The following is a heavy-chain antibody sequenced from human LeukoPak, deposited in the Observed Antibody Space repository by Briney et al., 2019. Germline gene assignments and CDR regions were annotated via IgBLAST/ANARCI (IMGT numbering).Heavy chain of an antibody. CDR1: GGSISSYY. CDR2: IYYSGST. CDR3: ARAAAGRYYMDV. D-gene: IGHD6-13*01. Sequence: PSETLSLTCTVSGGSISSYYWSWSRQPPGKGLEWIGYIYYSGSTNYNPSLKSRVTISVDTSKNQFSLKLSSVTAADTAVYYCARAAAGRYYMDVWDKETTVTVSS. V-gene: IGHV4-59*01. J-gene: IGHJ6*03.